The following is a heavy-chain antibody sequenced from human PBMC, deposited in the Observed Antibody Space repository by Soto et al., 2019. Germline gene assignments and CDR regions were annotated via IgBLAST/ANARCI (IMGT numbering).Heavy chain of an antibody. J-gene: IGHJ4*02. CDR3: ASLVRTMIGDAPIDY. Sequence: EVQLVQSGAEVKKPGESLKISCKGSGYSFTSYWIGWVRQMPGKGLEWMGIIYPGDSDTRYSPSFQGQVTISADKSISTAYLQWSSLKASDTARYYCASLVRTMIGDAPIDYWGQGTLVTVSS. CDR1: GYSFTSYW. V-gene: IGHV5-51*01. D-gene: IGHD3-22*01. CDR2: IYPGDSDT.